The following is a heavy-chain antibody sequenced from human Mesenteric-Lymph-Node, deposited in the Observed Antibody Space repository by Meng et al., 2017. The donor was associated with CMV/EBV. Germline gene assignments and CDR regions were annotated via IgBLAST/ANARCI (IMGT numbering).Heavy chain of an antibody. J-gene: IGHJ3*02. D-gene: IGHD6-13*01. V-gene: IGHV3-30*02. CDR3: AKDLIRATWEYSSSWYDDAFDI. CDR2: IRYDGSNK. CDR1: GFTFSSYG. Sequence: GESLKISCAASGFTFSSYGMHWVRQAPGKGLEWVAFIRYDGSNKYYADSVKGRFTISRDNSKNTLYLQMNSLRAEDTAVYYCAKDLIRATWEYSSSWYDDAFDIWGQGTMVTVS.